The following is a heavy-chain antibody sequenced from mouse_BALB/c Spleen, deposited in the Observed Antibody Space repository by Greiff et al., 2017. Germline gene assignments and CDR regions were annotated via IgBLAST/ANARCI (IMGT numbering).Heavy chain of an antibody. CDR1: GFTFSSFG. CDR2: ISSGSSTI. Sequence: VQLKESGGGLVQPGGSRKLSCAASGFTFSSFGMHWVRQTPEKGLEWVAYISSGSSTIYYAATLKGRFTISRDDPKNTLFLQMTSLRTEDTAMYYCARHYDGPLDYWGQGTTLTVSS. D-gene: IGHD1-2*01. CDR3: ARHYDGPLDY. J-gene: IGHJ2*01. V-gene: IGHV5-17*02.